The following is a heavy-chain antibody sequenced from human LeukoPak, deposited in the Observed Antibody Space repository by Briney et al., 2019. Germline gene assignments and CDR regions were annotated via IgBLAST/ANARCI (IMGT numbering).Heavy chain of an antibody. Sequence: SETLSLTCSVSGASVSSGSYYRSWIRQPPGKGLEWIGYMYYSGSTNYNPSLKSRVTISVDTSKKQFSLELSSVTAADTAVYYCARETKYCSGGSCYSDGLDIWGQGTMVTVSS. CDR2: MYYSGST. V-gene: IGHV4-61*01. CDR1: GASVSSGSYY. J-gene: IGHJ3*02. D-gene: IGHD2-15*01. CDR3: ARETKYCSGGSCYSDGLDI.